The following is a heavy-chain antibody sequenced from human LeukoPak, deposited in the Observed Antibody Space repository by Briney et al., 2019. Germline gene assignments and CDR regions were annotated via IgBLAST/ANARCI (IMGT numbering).Heavy chain of an antibody. V-gene: IGHV1-18*01. CDR2: ISAYNGNT. Sequence: EASVKVSCKASGYTFTSYGISWVRQAPGQGLEWMGWISAYNGNTNYAQKLQGRVTMTTDTSTSTAYMELRSLRSDDTAVYYCARVAAYCGGDCRDYWGQGTLVTVSS. CDR3: ARVAAYCGGDCRDY. J-gene: IGHJ4*02. CDR1: GYTFTSYG. D-gene: IGHD2-21*02.